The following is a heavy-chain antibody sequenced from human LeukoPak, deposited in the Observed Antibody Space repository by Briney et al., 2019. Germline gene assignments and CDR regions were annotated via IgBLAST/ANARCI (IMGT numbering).Heavy chain of an antibody. CDR3: AKGTGVVATIPDY. V-gene: IGHV3-23*01. D-gene: IGHD5-12*01. CDR1: GFTYSSFA. Sequence: GSLRLSCAASGFTYSSFAMSWVRQAPGKGLEWVSTISGPAITTRYADSVKGRFTISRDNSNNTLYLHMNSLRVEDTALYYCAKGTGVVATIPDYWGQGTLVTVSS. CDR2: ISGPAITT. J-gene: IGHJ4*02.